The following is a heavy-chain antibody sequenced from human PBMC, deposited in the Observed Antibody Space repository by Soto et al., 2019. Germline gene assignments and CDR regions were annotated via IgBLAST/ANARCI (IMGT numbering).Heavy chain of an antibody. CDR3: ARLGGYCSSTSCYGYYGMDV. J-gene: IGHJ6*02. CDR1: GGSLSSGPYS. D-gene: IGHD2-2*01. CDR2: FYYSGST. Sequence: PSETLSLTCSVSGGSLSSGPYSWGWIRQPPRKGLERIGTFYYSGSTHYNPSLARRVTISVDTSKNQFSLKVTSVTAADTAMYYCARLGGYCSSTSCYGYYGMDVWGQGTTVTVSS. V-gene: IGHV4-39*01.